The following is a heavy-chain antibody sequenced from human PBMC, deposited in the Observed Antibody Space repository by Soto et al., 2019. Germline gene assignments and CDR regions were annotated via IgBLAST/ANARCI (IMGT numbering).Heavy chain of an antibody. CDR1: GKSFDNFA. CDR2: INVGDDKT. CDR3: ARAQYDYIWGSYHPFDQ. V-gene: IGHV1-3*01. J-gene: IGHJ4*02. Sequence: QVQLVQSGAEVKKPGASVRLSCKVSGKSFDNFAVHWVRQTPGQTPEWMGRINVGDDKTKYSETFQGRVIVSYDPSATTDYVELRALSSEGTAVCDCARAQYDYIWGSYHPFDQWAQGAQVTVAS. D-gene: IGHD3-16*02.